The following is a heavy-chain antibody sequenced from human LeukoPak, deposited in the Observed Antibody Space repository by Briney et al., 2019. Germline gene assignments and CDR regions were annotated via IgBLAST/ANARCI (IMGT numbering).Heavy chain of an antibody. D-gene: IGHD3-22*01. J-gene: IGHJ4*02. V-gene: IGHV3-66*01. CDR2: IYSGGST. CDR1: GFTVSSNY. CDR3: ARDSRRGYDSSGYNFDY. Sequence: GGSLRLSCAASGFTVSSNYMNWVRQAPGKGLEWVSGIYSGGSTHYADSVKGRFTISRDNSKNTLYLQMNSLRAEDTAVYYCARDSRRGYDSSGYNFDYWGQGTLVTVSS.